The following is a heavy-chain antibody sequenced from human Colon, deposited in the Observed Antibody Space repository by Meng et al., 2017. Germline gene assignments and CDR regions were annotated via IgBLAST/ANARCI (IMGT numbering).Heavy chain of an antibody. V-gene: IGHV1-18*01. CDR3: SRAHSSGWAHVRP. J-gene: IGHJ5*02. D-gene: IGHD6-19*01. CDR2: ISAYNGNT. CDR1: GYTFTSYG. Sequence: ASVKVSCKASGYTFTSYGISWVRQAPGQGLEWMGWISAYNGNTNYAQKLQGRVTMTTDTSTSTAYIEMRSLRSDDTAVYYCSRAHSSGWAHVRPWGQGNLATSPQ.